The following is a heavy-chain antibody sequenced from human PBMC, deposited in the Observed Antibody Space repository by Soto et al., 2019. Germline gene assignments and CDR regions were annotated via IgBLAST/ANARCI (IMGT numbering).Heavy chain of an antibody. Sequence: PGGSLRLSCGASGFTFRKYGMHWVRQAPGKGIEWVAIIWLDGSNQYYADSVKGRFTISRDNSRNTVDLQMNSLRVEDTAVYYCAALTHANLLGGLDPWGQGTLVTVSS. CDR3: AALTHANLLGGLDP. CDR1: GFTFRKYG. V-gene: IGHV3-33*01. CDR2: IWLDGSNQ. D-gene: IGHD1-26*01. J-gene: IGHJ5*02.